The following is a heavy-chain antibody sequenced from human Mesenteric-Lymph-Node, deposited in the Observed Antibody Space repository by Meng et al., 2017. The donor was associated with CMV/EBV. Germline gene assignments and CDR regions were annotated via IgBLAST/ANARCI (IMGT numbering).Heavy chain of an antibody. CDR3: PRYYYDSSGYYGGFDY. V-gene: IGHV4-34*01. J-gene: IGHJ4*02. CDR2: INHSGST. CDR1: GGSFSGYY. D-gene: IGHD3-22*01. Sequence: ESLKISCAVYGGSFSGYYWSWIRQPPGKGLEWIGEINHSGSTNYNPSLKSRVTISVDTSKNQFSLKLSSVTAADTAVYYCPRYYYDSSGYYGGFDYWGQGTLVTVSS.